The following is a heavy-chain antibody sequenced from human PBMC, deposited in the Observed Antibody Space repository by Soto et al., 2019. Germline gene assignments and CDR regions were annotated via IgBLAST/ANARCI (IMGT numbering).Heavy chain of an antibody. Sequence: QVQLQESGPGLVKPSQTLSLTCTVSGASVSSGDYYWSWIRQPPGKGLEWIGYIYNSGNTYYNPSLKGQVAISVDTSKNQFSLKVISVIAADTAIYYFAIVWRDTLGYWAFDIWGQGTMVTVSS. CDR2: IYNSGNT. J-gene: IGHJ3*02. V-gene: IGHV4-30-4*01. CDR1: GASVSSGDYY. D-gene: IGHD3-22*01. CDR3: AIVWRDTLGYWAFDI.